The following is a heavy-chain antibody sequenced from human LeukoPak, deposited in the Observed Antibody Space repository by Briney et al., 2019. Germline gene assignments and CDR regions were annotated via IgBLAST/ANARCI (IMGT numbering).Heavy chain of an antibody. Sequence: PGGSLRLSCAASGFTFSSYAMSWVRQAPGKGLEWVSGIRGSGGSTFYADSVKGRFTISRHDSKNTVYLQMNSLRAEDTALYYCARVAPGYTYAYGAPYYFDNWGQGTLVTVSS. V-gene: IGHV3-23*01. CDR3: ARVAPGYTYAYGAPYYFDN. D-gene: IGHD5-18*01. CDR1: GFTFSSYA. J-gene: IGHJ4*02. CDR2: IRGSGGST.